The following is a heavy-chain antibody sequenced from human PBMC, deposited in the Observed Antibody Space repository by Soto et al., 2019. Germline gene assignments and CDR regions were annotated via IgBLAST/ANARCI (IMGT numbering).Heavy chain of an antibody. Sequence: QVQLVQSGAEVKKPGASVKVSCKASGYTFTSYGISWVRQAPGQGLEWMGWISAYNGNTNYAQKLQGRVTMTTDTSTSTAYMELRSLRSDDTAVYYCAMESSYYDYIWGSYRVDAFDIWGQGTMVTVSS. V-gene: IGHV1-18*01. CDR3: AMESSYYDYIWGSYRVDAFDI. D-gene: IGHD3-16*01. CDR1: GYTFTSYG. CDR2: ISAYNGNT. J-gene: IGHJ3*02.